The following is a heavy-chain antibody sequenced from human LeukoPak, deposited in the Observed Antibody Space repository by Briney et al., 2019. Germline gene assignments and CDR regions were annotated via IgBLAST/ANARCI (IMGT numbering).Heavy chain of an antibody. CDR3: QSRFLEWLLDY. CDR2: IYYGGYT. Sequence: SETLSLTCTVSGGSISSNNYYWGWIRQPPGKGLEWIGSIYYGGYTYYNPSLKSRVTISVDASKNQFSLKLSSVTAADTAIYYCQSRFLEWLLDYWGQGTLVTVSS. D-gene: IGHD3-3*01. J-gene: IGHJ4*02. V-gene: IGHV4-39*01. CDR1: GGSISSNNYY.